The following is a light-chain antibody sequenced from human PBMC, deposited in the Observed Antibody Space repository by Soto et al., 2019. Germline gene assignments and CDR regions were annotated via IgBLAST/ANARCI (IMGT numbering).Light chain of an antibody. CDR1: QSISNY. Sequence: IKMTPAASYLSSSMGVQGTISCXASQSISNYLNWYQQKPGKAPNLLIHAASSLQSGVPPRFSGSGSGTDFTLTISSLQPEDFATYFCQQSYRNPITFGQGARLEI. CDR3: QQSYRNPIT. J-gene: IGKJ5*01. CDR2: AAS. V-gene: IGKV1-39*01.